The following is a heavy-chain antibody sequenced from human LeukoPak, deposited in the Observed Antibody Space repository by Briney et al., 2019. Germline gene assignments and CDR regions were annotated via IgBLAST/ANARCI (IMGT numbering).Heavy chain of an antibody. V-gene: IGHV3-74*01. Sequence: GGSLRLSCAASGFTFTNYWMHWVRQAPGKGLVWVSRIDIDGTGTSYADSVNGRFTISRDNAKNTVSLQMNSLKAEDTVVYYCGTVFDHWGPGILVTVSS. CDR3: GTVFDH. J-gene: IGHJ4*02. CDR2: IDIDGTGT. CDR1: GFTFTNYW.